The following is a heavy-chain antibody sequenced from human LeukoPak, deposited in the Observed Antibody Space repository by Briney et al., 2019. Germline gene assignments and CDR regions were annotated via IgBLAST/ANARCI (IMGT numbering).Heavy chain of an antibody. D-gene: IGHD3-22*01. CDR1: GFTFSIYG. J-gene: IGHJ4*02. CDR3: AKDGDDCIDY. CDR2: IRYDGGNK. Sequence: GGSLRLSCAASGFTFSIYGMHWVRQAPGKGLEWVAFIRYDGGNKYYADSVKGRFTISRDNSKNTLYLQMNSLRAEDTAMYYCAKDGDDCIDYWGQGSLVTVSS. V-gene: IGHV3-30*02.